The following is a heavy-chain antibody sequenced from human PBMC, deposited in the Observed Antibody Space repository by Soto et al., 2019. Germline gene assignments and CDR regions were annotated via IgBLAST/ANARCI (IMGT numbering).Heavy chain of an antibody. CDR3: ARENYDILTGYSDY. CDR2: ISNSGSTI. CDR1: GFTFSDFY. V-gene: IGHV3-11*01. D-gene: IGHD3-9*01. J-gene: IGHJ4*02. Sequence: GGSLRLSCAASGFTFSDFYMTWIRQAPGKGLVWVSYISNSGSTIYYSDSVKGRFTISRDNAKNSLYLQMNSLRAEDTAMYYCARENYDILTGYSDYWGQGTRVTV.